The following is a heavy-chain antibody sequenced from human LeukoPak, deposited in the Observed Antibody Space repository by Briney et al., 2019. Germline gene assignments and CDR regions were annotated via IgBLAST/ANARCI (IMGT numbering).Heavy chain of an antibody. CDR3: ARGKMIWFGEYPDY. D-gene: IGHD3-10*01. CDR1: GYSFTSYW. CDR2: INSDGSST. Sequence: GESLKISCKGSGYSFTSYWMHWVRQAPGKGLVWVSRINSDGSSTSYADSVKGRFTIPRDNAKNTLYLQMNSLRAEDTAVYYCARGKMIWFGEYPDYWGQGTLVTVSS. J-gene: IGHJ4*02. V-gene: IGHV3-74*01.